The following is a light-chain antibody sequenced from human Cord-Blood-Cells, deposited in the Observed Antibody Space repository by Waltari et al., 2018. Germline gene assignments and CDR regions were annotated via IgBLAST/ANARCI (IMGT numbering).Light chain of an antibody. CDR3: NSRDSSGNHWV. CDR2: GKN. J-gene: IGLJ3*02. Sequence: SSELTQDPAVSVALGQTVRITCQGDSLRRSYASWYQQKPGQAPVLVIYGKNNRPSGITDRFSGASSGNTASLTITGAQAEDEADYYCNSRDSSGNHWVFGGGTKLTVL. CDR1: SLRRSY. V-gene: IGLV3-19*01.